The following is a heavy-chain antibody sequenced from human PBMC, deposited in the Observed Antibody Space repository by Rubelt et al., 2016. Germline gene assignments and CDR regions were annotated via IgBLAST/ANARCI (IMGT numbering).Heavy chain of an antibody. Sequence: QVQLVQSGAEVKKPGASVKVSCKASGYTFTGYYMHWVRQAPGPGLEWMGWINPNSGGTNYAQKLQGRVTMTTDTSTSTAYMELRSLRSDDTAVYYCASDADYYDSSGYYPYWGQGTLVTVSS. CDR1: GYTFTGYY. D-gene: IGHD3-22*01. V-gene: IGHV1-2*02. J-gene: IGHJ4*02. CDR3: ASDADYYDSSGYYPY. CDR2: INPNSGGT.